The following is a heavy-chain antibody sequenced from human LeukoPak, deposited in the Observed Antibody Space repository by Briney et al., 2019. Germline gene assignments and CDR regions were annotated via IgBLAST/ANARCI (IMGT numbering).Heavy chain of an antibody. CDR3: ARGQYDRSPFLQH. J-gene: IGHJ1*01. Sequence: GGSLRLSCAASGFTFSNYDISWVRQAPGKGLEWVAFIRFDGTTKYYADSVQGRFTISRDNSKNTLSLQMNSLRAEDTAVYYCARGQYDRSPFLQHWGQGTLVTVSS. CDR2: IRFDGTTK. D-gene: IGHD3-22*01. V-gene: IGHV3-30*02. CDR1: GFTFSNYD.